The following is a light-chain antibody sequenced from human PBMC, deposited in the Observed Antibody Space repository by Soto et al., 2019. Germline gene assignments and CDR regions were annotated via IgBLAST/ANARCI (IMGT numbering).Light chain of an antibody. CDR2: DAS. J-gene: IGKJ4*01. V-gene: IGKV3-11*01. CDR1: QSVSSY. Sequence: EIVLTQSPATLSLSPGERATPSCRASQSVSSYLAWYQQKPGQAPRLLIYDASNRATGIPARFSGSGSGTDFTLTISSLEPEDIAVYYCQQHSNCRFGGGTKVDIK. CDR3: QQHSNCR.